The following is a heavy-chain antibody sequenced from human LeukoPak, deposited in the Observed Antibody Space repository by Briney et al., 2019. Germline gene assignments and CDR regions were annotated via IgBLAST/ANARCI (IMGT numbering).Heavy chain of an antibody. D-gene: IGHD3-22*01. CDR1: GFTFSSYW. V-gene: IGHV3-7*01. Sequence: PGGSLRLSCAASGFTFSSYWMSWVRQAPGKGLEWVANIKQDGSEKYYVDSVEGRFTISRDNAKNSLYLQMNSLRAEDTAVYYCAREGIDSSGYYSYFDYWGQGTLVTVSS. CDR3: AREGIDSSGYYSYFDY. CDR2: IKQDGSEK. J-gene: IGHJ4*02.